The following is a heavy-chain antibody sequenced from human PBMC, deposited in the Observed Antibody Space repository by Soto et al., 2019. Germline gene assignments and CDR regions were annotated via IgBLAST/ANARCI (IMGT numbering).Heavy chain of an antibody. J-gene: IGHJ4*02. Sequence: EVQLLESGGGLVQPGGSLRLSCAASGFMFNNYAMSWVRQAPGKGLEWVSTVSVSGGTTYYADSLKGRFTISRDNSKKTAYLQMNRLRADDTAIYYCAKGLYYYDSSGYRLFDYWGQGTLVTVSS. CDR3: AKGLYYYDSSGYRLFDY. CDR2: VSVSGGTT. D-gene: IGHD3-22*01. V-gene: IGHV3-23*01. CDR1: GFMFNNYA.